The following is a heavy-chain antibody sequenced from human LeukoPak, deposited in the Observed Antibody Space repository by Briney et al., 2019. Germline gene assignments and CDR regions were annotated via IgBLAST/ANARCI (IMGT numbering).Heavy chain of an antibody. J-gene: IGHJ1*01. Sequence: QPGGSLRLSCAASGFTFSRYAMSWVRQAPGKGLEWVSAISGSGGSTYYAASVKGRFTISRDNSKNPLYLKMNCLRAEDTAVYYCAKEGYCSGGSCYGEYFQHWGQGTLVTVSS. CDR3: AKEGYCSGGSCYGEYFQH. CDR2: ISGSGGST. D-gene: IGHD2-15*01. CDR1: GFTFSRYA. V-gene: IGHV3-23*01.